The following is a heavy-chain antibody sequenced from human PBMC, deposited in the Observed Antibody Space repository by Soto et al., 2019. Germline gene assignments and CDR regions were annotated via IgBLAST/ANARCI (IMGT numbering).Heavy chain of an antibody. D-gene: IGHD1-1*01. CDR3: ATGSFTSTGGRIGYHYNAIDV. CDR2: IIPIFGPA. CDR1: GGTFSSHS. J-gene: IGHJ6*02. V-gene: IGHV1-69*01. Sequence: QVQLVQSGAEVKKPGSSVKVSCKSSGGTFSSHSINWVRQAPGQGLEWMGGIIPIFGPANFAKKFQGRVTITADESTTTAYMELSSLKSVDTAVYYCATGSFTSTGGRIGYHYNAIDVWGHGTTVTVSS.